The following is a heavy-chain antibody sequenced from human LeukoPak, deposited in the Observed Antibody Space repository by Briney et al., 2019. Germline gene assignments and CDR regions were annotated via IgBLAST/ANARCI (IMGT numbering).Heavy chain of an antibody. D-gene: IGHD6-19*01. J-gene: IGHJ4*02. CDR3: ARVVPGIAVAGRGFDY. CDR1: GCTFTSYG. Sequence: ASVKVSCKASGCTFTSYGISWVRQAPGQGLEWMGWISAYNGNTNYAQKLQGRVTMTTDTSTSTAYMELRSLRSDDTAVYYCARVVPGIAVAGRGFDYWGQGTLVTVSS. CDR2: ISAYNGNT. V-gene: IGHV1-18*01.